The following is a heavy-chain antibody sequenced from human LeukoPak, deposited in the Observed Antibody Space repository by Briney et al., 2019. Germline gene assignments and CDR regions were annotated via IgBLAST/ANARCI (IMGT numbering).Heavy chain of an antibody. CDR1: GFTFSRYW. J-gene: IGHJ4*02. D-gene: IGHD6-6*01. Sequence: GGSLRLSCAASGFTFSRYWMNRVRQAPGKGLEWVANIKQDGSTEYYVDSVKGRFTISRDNAKNSLFLQMNSLRAEDTAVYYCAGDISSSGGLEYWGQGTLVTVSS. V-gene: IGHV3-7*04. CDR2: IKQDGSTE. CDR3: AGDISSSGGLEY.